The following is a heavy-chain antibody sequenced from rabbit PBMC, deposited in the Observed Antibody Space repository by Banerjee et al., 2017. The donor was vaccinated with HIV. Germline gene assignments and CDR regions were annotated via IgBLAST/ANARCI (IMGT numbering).Heavy chain of an antibody. V-gene: IGHV1S40*01. CDR3: ARSNDWGLEYFHL. CDR1: GFSFSSNYY. J-gene: IGHJ4*01. D-gene: IGHD4-1*01. Sequence: QSLEESGGDLVKPGASLTLTCTASGFSFSSNYYMFWVRQAPGKGLEWIGCINTSSGNTVYASWAKGRFTISKTSSTTVTLQMTSLTAADTATYFCARSNDWGLEYFHLWGPGTLVTVS. CDR2: INTSSGNT.